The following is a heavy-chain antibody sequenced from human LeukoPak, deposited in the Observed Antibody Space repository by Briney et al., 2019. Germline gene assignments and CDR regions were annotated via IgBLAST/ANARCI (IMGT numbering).Heavy chain of an antibody. CDR1: GGSISSSDYY. Sequence: PSETLSLTCTVSGGSISSSDYYWGWIRQPPGKGLEWIGSIYYSGSTYCNPSLKSQVTISVDTSKKQFSLKLRSVTAADTAVYYCARLAARDYYYYYYYMDVWGKGTTVTVSS. J-gene: IGHJ6*03. CDR3: ARLAARDYYYYYYYMDV. CDR2: IYYSGST. D-gene: IGHD6-6*01. V-gene: IGHV4-39*01.